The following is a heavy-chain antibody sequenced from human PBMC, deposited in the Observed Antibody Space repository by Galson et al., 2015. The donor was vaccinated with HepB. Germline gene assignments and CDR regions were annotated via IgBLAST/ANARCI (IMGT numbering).Heavy chain of an antibody. D-gene: IGHD2-15*01. CDR1: GGSFSGYY. CDR3: ARGRGYCSGGSCYVDY. CDR2: INHSGST. Sequence: ETLSLTCAVYGGSFSGYYWSWIRQPPGKGLEWIGEINHSGSTNYNPSLKSRVTISVDTSKNQFYLKLSSVTAADAAVYYCARGRGYCSGGSCYVDYWGQGTLVTVSS. J-gene: IGHJ4*02. V-gene: IGHV4-34*01.